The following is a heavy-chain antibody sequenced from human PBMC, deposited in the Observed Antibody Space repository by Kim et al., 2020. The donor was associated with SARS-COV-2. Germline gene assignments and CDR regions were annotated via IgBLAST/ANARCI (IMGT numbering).Heavy chain of an antibody. J-gene: IGHJ4*01. Sequence: GSLRLSCAASGFTFSSYAMHWVRQAPGKGLEWVAVISYDGSNKYYADSVKGRFTISRDNSKNTLYLQMNSLRAEDTAVYYCARDLGRWNDAVYYFDYWG. V-gene: IGHV3-30*04. CDR3: ARDLGRWNDAVYYFDY. D-gene: IGHD1-1*01. CDR2: ISYDGSNK. CDR1: GFTFSSYA.